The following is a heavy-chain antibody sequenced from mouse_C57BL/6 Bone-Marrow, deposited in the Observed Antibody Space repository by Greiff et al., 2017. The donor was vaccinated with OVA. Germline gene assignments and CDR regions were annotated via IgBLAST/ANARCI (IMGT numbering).Heavy chain of an antibody. V-gene: IGHV5-17*01. CDR1: GFTFSDYG. CDR3: ARGLEGLNYCDY. Sequence: EVHLVESGGGLVKPGGSLKLSCAASGFTFSDYGMHWVRQAPEKGLEWVAYISSGSSTSYYADTVKGRFTISRDNAKNTLFLQMTSLRSEDTAMYYCARGLEGLNYCDYWGQGTTLTVSS. D-gene: IGHD3-1*01. J-gene: IGHJ2*01. CDR2: ISSGSSTS.